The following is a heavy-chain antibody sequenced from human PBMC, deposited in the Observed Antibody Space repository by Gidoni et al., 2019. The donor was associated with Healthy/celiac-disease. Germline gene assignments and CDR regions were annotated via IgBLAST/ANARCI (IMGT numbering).Heavy chain of an antibody. J-gene: IGHJ4*02. Sequence: QVQLVQSGAEVKKPGSSVKVSCKASGGTFSSYAISWVRQAPGQGLEWMGGIIPIFGTANYAQKCQGRVTITADESTSTAYMELSSLRSEDTAVYYCARAVRYGDLSPFDYWGQGTLVTVSS. CDR2: IIPIFGTA. CDR1: GGTFSSYA. D-gene: IGHD4-17*01. V-gene: IGHV1-69*01. CDR3: ARAVRYGDLSPFDY.